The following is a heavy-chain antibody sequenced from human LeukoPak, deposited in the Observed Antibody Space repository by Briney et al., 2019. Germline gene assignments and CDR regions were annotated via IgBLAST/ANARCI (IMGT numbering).Heavy chain of an antibody. V-gene: IGHV1-3*03. CDR1: GFTFTDYA. Sequence: GASVKVSCKASGFTFTDYAIHWVRQAPGQRPEWMGWINAGNGHTRYSQEFQGRVTNTRDASASTAYMELNSLGSEDMAMYYCARGRGTSGSNRDFYYYYYMDVWGKGTTVAVSS. J-gene: IGHJ6*03. CDR2: INAGNGHT. CDR3: ARGRGTSGSNRDFYYYYYMDV. D-gene: IGHD6-13*01.